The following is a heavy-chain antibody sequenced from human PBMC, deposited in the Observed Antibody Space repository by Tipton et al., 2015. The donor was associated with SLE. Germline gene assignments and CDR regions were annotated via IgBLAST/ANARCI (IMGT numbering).Heavy chain of an antibody. CDR2: ISSSSSTI. V-gene: IGHV3-48*01. CDR1: GFTFSSYS. Sequence: SLRLSCAASGFTFSSYSMNWVRQAPGKGLEWVSYISSSSSTIYYADSVKGRFTISRDNAKNSLYLQMNSLRAEDTAVYYCARDPDTSYFDYWGQGTLVTVSS. D-gene: IGHD3-3*01. CDR3: ARDPDTSYFDY. J-gene: IGHJ4*02.